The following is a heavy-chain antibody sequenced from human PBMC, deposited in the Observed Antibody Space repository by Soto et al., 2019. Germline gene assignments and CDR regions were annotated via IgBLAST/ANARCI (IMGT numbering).Heavy chain of an antibody. D-gene: IGHD3-22*01. CDR3: AKGNYDISGLSLNWFDP. CDR2: IIPNFGTV. Sequence: SSVKVSCKTSGGTFSSHAINWVRDAPGQGLEWMGGIIPNFGTVHYAEKFQGRLTISADESKNTLDLQMNSLRAEDTAVYYCAKGNYDISGLSLNWFDPWGQGTLVTVSS. J-gene: IGHJ5*02. V-gene: IGHV1-69*13. CDR1: GGTFSSHA.